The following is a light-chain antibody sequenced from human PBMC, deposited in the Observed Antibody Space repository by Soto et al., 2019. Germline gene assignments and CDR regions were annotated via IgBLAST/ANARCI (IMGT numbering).Light chain of an antibody. Sequence: QSVLTQPPSASGAPGQRVTISCSGSGSNIGNNYVSWYQQLPGTAPKLLIYSNDQRPSGVPDQFSGSKSGTSASLAISGLRSEDEAEYSCAAWDDNLIGVVFGGGTKVTVL. V-gene: IGLV1-47*01. CDR3: AAWDDNLIGVV. J-gene: IGLJ2*01. CDR1: GSNIGNNY. CDR2: SND.